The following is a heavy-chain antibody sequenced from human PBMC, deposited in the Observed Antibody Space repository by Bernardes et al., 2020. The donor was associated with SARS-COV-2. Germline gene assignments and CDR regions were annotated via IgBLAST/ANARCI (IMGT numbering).Heavy chain of an antibody. V-gene: IGHV4-31*03. CDR1: GGSISSGGYY. Sequence: SETLSLTCTVSGGSISSGGYYWSWIRQHPGKGLEWIGYIYYSGSTYYNPSLKSRVTISVDTSKNQFSLKLSSVTAADTAVYYCARARITMIVVVIDAFDIWGQGTMVTVSS. CDR2: IYYSGST. D-gene: IGHD3-22*01. J-gene: IGHJ3*02. CDR3: ARARITMIVVVIDAFDI.